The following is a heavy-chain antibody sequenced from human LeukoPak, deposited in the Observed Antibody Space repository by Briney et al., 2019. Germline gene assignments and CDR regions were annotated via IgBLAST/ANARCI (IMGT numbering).Heavy chain of an antibody. V-gene: IGHV4-34*01. Sequence: PSETLSLTCAVYGGSFSGYYWSWIRQPPGKGLEWIGEINHSGSTNYNPSLKSRVTISVDTSKNQFSLKLSSVTAADTAVYYCAREYSSSSNFDYWGQGTLVTVPS. J-gene: IGHJ4*02. CDR3: AREYSSSSNFDY. CDR2: INHSGST. CDR1: GGSFSGYY. D-gene: IGHD6-6*01.